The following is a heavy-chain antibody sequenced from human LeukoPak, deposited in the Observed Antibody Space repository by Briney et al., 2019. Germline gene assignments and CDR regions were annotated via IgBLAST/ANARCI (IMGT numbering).Heavy chain of an antibody. V-gene: IGHV1-69*01. CDR2: IIPIFGTA. D-gene: IGHD3-22*01. Sequence: ASVKVSCTASGGTFSSYAISWVRQAPGQGLEWMGGIIPIFGTANYAQKFQGRVTITADESTSTAYMELSSLRSEDTAVYYCARGYYDSSGYYPDNWFDPWGQGTLVTVSS. CDR1: GGTFSSYA. CDR3: ARGYYDSSGYYPDNWFDP. J-gene: IGHJ5*02.